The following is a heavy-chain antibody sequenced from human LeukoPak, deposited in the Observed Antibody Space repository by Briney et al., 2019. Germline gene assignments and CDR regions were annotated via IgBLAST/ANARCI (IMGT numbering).Heavy chain of an antibody. D-gene: IGHD4-17*01. CDR3: ARAHDYGDYGFWFDP. CDR1: GGSISSGGYS. Sequence: SETLSLTCAVSGGSISSGGYSWSWIRQPPGKGLEWIGYIYHSGSTYYNPSLKSRVTISVDTSKNQFSLKLSSVTAADTAVYYCARAHDYGDYGFWFDPWGQGTLVTVSS. V-gene: IGHV4-30-2*01. J-gene: IGHJ5*02. CDR2: IYHSGST.